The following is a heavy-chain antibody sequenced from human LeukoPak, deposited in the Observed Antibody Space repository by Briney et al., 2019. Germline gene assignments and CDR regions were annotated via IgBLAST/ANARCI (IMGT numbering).Heavy chain of an antibody. CDR2: INPNSGVT. J-gene: IGHJ5*02. CDR1: GYTFSGFY. V-gene: IGHV1-2*02. D-gene: IGHD6-6*01. Sequence: ASVKVSCKASGYTFSGFYIHWVRQAPGQGLEWMGWINPNSGVTNYAQKLQGRVTITRDTSIDTAYMQLSRLRSDDTAVYYCARDLGAVAARATNWFDPWGQGTLVTVSS. CDR3: ARDLGAVAARATNWFDP.